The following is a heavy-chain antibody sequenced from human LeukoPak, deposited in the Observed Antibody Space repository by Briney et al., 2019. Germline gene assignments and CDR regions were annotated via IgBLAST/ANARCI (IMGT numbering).Heavy chain of an antibody. D-gene: IGHD7-27*01. CDR2: IGNNGGGI. V-gene: IGHV3-23*01. CDR1: GFAFSTYT. CDR3: AIDPNWGTHS. Sequence: GGSLRLSCAASGFAFSTYTMYWVRHPPGKRLEWVSIIGNNGGGIHYADSVRGRFTISRDNSKNALYLQMNSLRVEDTAVYYCAIDPNWGTHSWGQGVLVTVSS. J-gene: IGHJ4*02.